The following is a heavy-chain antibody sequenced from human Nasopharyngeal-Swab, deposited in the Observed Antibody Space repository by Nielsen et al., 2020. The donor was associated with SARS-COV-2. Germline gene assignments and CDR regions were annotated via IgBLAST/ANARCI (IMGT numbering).Heavy chain of an antibody. Sequence: VRQMPGKGLEWVANIKQDGSEKYYADSVKGRFTISRDNAKNSLYLQMNSLRAEDTAVYYCARVAIAARDIDYWGQGTLVTVSS. D-gene: IGHD6-6*01. CDR2: IKQDGSEK. V-gene: IGHV3-7*05. CDR3: ARVAIAARDIDY. J-gene: IGHJ4*02.